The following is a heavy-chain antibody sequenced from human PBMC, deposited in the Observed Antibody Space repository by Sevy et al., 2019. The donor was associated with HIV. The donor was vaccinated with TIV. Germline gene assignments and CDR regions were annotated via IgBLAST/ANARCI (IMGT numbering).Heavy chain of an antibody. V-gene: IGHV4-30-4*01. J-gene: IGHJ4*02. Sequence: SETLSLTCTVSGGSISSGDYYWSWIRQPPGKGLEGIGYIYYSGSTYYNPSLKSRVTISVDTSKNQFSLKLSSVTAADTAVYYCARVRLRVGGFDYWGQGTLVTVSS. CDR1: GGSISSGDYY. CDR2: IYYSGST. D-gene: IGHD3-16*01. CDR3: ARVRLRVGGFDY.